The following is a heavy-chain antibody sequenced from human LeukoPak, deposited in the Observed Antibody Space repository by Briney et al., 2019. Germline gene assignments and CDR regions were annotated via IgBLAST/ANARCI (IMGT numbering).Heavy chain of an antibody. J-gene: IGHJ4*02. CDR3: SCLRYLCRCGSRYRTIDY. D-gene: IGHD2-15*01. V-gene: IGHV3-7*01. CDR2: IKQDGSEK. Sequence: GGSLRLSCSPSGFTIRSYWMSWVRQAPGKGLEWVANIKQDGSEKYYVDSVKGRFTISRDNAKNSLYLQMNSLRAEETAVYYWSCLRYLCRCGSRYRTIDYWGQGTLVTVSS. CDR1: GFTIRSYW.